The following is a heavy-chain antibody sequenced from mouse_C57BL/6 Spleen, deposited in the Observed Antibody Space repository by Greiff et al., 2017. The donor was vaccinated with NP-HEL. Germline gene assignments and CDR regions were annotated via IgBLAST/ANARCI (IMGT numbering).Heavy chain of an antibody. D-gene: IGHD1-1*01. CDR1: GYTFTDYY. CDR3: ARSLYYYGSSYADY. CDR2: IYPGSGNT. V-gene: IGHV1-76*01. J-gene: IGHJ2*01. Sequence: VQLQESGAELVRPGASVKLSCKASGYTFTDYYINWVKQRPGQGLEWIARIYPGSGNTYYNEKFKGKATLTAEKSSSTAYMQLSSLTSEDSAVYFCARSLYYYGSSYADYWGQGTTLTVSS.